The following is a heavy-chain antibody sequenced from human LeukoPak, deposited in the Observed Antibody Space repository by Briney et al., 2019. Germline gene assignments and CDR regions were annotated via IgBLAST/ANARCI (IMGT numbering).Heavy chain of an antibody. D-gene: IGHD3-10*01. CDR3: ATPPGSYGSAIDY. CDR2: ISGDGGIT. J-gene: IGHJ4*02. V-gene: IGHV3-43*02. CDR1: GFTFHDYP. Sequence: GGSLRLSCAASGFTFHDYPIHWVRQAPGKGLEWVSVISGDGGITYYSDSVRGRFTISRDNAKSSLYLQMNSLRVEDTAVYYCATPPGSYGSAIDYWGQGTLVTVSS.